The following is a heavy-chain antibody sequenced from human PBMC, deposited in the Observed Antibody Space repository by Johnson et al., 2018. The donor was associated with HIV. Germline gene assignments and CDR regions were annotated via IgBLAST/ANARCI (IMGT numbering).Heavy chain of an antibody. J-gene: IGHJ3*02. V-gene: IGHV3-30*03. CDR2: ISYDGSNK. Sequence: QVQLVEYGGGEVQPGRSLRLSCAASGFTFSGYGMHWVRQAPGKGLEWVAVISYDGSNKYYAESVKGRFTISRDNSKNTLYLQMNSLRAEDTAVYYCARDIMRAGSYYDAFDIWGQGTMVTVSS. D-gene: IGHD3-10*01. CDR1: GFTFSGYG. CDR3: ARDIMRAGSYYDAFDI.